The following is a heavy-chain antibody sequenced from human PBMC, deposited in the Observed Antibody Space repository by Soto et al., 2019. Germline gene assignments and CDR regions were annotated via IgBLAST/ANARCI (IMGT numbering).Heavy chain of an antibody. CDR2: IIPILGIA. CDR1: GGTFSSYT. CDR3: ARREREGYCTNGVCRDFDY. J-gene: IGHJ4*02. Sequence: GASVKVSCKASGGTFSSYTISWVRQAPGQGLEWMGRIIPILGIANHAQKFQGRVTITADKSTSTAYMELSSLRSEDTAVYYCARREREGYCTNGVCRDFDYWGQGTLVTVSS. V-gene: IGHV1-69*02. D-gene: IGHD2-8*01.